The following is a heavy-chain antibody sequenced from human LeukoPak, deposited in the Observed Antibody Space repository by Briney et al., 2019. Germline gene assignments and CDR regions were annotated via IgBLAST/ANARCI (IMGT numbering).Heavy chain of an antibody. CDR1: GFTVSSNY. J-gene: IGHJ4*02. Sequence: GGSLRLSCAASGFTVSSNYMSWVRQAPGKGLEWVSVIYSGGSTYYEDSVKGRFTISRDNSKNTLYLQMNSLRAEDTAVYYCARAVDGSYYYWGQGTLVTVSS. D-gene: IGHD1-26*01. V-gene: IGHV3-53*01. CDR2: IYSGGST. CDR3: ARAVDGSYYY.